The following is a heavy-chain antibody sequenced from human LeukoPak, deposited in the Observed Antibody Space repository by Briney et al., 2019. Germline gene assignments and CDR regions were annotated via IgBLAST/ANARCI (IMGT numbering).Heavy chain of an antibody. V-gene: IGHV3-23*01. J-gene: IGHJ4*02. Sequence: GGSLRLSCVASGFTFSSYAMSWVRQAPGKGLEWVSAISGSGGSTYYADSVKGRFTISRDNSKNTLYLQMNSLRAEDTAVYYCAKGNIVVVVAAREYYFDYWGQGTLVTVSS. CDR2: ISGSGGST. D-gene: IGHD2-15*01. CDR1: GFTFSSYA. CDR3: AKGNIVVVVAAREYYFDY.